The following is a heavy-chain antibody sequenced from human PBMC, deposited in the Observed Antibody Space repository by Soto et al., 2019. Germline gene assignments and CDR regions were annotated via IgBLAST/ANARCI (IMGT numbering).Heavy chain of an antibody. CDR1: GFTFSSYG. CDR2: IWYDGSNK. CDR3: ARGPLGYCSGGSCYSPCDY. Sequence: QVQLVESGGGVVQPGRSLRLSCAASGFTFSSYGMHWVRQAPGKGLEWVAVIWYDGSNKYYADSVKGRFTISRDNSKNPLDLQMNSLRAEDTAVYYCARGPLGYCSGGSCYSPCDYWGHGTLVTVSS. V-gene: IGHV3-33*01. J-gene: IGHJ4*01. D-gene: IGHD2-15*01.